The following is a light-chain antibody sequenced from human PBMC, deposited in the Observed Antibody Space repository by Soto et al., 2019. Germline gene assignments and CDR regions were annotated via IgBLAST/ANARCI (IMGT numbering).Light chain of an antibody. J-gene: IGLJ1*01. CDR2: TNN. V-gene: IGLV1-40*01. Sequence: QSALAQPPSVSGAPGQRVTISCTGCNSNIGAGYDVHWYLQLPGTAPKLLVHTNNNRPSGVPDRFSGSKSGTSASLAITGLQAEDEADYYCQSYDSRLSAYVFGTGTKVTVL. CDR3: QSYDSRLSAYV. CDR1: NSNIGAGYD.